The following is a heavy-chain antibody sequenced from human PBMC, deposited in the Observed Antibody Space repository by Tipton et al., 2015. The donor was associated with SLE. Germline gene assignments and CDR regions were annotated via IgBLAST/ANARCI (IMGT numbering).Heavy chain of an antibody. D-gene: IGHD3/OR15-3a*01. CDR2: INHSGGT. CDR1: GGSISNYY. J-gene: IGHJ6*03. CDR3: ARAPGLDRDYYSYYFMDV. Sequence: TLSLTCTVSGGSISNYYWSWTRQPPGKGLEWIGEINHSGGTNYNPSLKSRVTISVDPSKNQFSLKLSSVTAADTAVYYCARAPGLDRDYYSYYFMDVWGKGTTVTVSS. V-gene: IGHV4-34*01.